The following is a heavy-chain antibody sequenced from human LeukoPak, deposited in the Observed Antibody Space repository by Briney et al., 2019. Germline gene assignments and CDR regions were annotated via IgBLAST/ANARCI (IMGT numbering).Heavy chain of an antibody. CDR2: INSDVSSA. V-gene: IGHV3-74*01. CDR3: ARGWLRSDYCFDS. Sequence: GGSLRLSCVASGFTFSSRWMHWVRQAPGKGLVWVSRINSDVSSAGYADSVKGRFAISRDDAKNTLYLQMNSLGAEDTAVYYCARGWLRSDYCFDSWGQGTLVTVSS. CDR1: GFTFSSRW. J-gene: IGHJ4*02. D-gene: IGHD5-12*01.